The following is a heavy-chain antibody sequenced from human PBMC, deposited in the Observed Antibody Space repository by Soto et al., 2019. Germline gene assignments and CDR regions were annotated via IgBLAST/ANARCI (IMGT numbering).Heavy chain of an antibody. V-gene: IGHV4-30-4*01. CDR2: IYYSGST. Sequence: SETLSLTCTVSGGSISSGDYYWRWIRQPPGKGLEWIGYIYYSGSTYYNPSLKSRVTISVDTSKNQFSLKLSSVTAADTAVYYCAREQSVDCSGGSCYSDWFDPWGQGTLVTVPQ. D-gene: IGHD2-15*01. CDR3: AREQSVDCSGGSCYSDWFDP. CDR1: GGSISSGDYY. J-gene: IGHJ5*02.